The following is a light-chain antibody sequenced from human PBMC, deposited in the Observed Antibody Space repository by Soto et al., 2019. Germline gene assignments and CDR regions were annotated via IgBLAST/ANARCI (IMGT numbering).Light chain of an antibody. CDR3: QQYSNWPLIT. J-gene: IGKJ5*01. CDR2: GAS. CDR1: QSVTTN. V-gene: IGKV3-15*01. Sequence: EIVMTQSPGSLSVSPGERATLSCRASQSVTTNLACYQQKSGQAPRLLIYGASIRATGIPARFSGSGSGTEFTLTISSLQSEDFAVYHCQQYSNWPLITFGQGTRLAIK.